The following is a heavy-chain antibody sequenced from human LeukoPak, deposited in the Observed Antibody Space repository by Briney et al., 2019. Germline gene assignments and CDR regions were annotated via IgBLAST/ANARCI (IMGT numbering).Heavy chain of an antibody. J-gene: IGHJ4*02. CDR2: IYYSGIT. Sequence: SETLSLTCTVSGGSISSSSYYWGWIRRPPGKGLEWIGSIYYSGITYYNPSLKSRVTVSVDTSKNQFSLKLSSVTAADTAVYYCVRGSTLRHYQYWGQGTLVTVS. CDR3: VRGSTLRHYQY. V-gene: IGHV4-39*01. D-gene: IGHD3-16*01. CDR1: GGSISSSSYY.